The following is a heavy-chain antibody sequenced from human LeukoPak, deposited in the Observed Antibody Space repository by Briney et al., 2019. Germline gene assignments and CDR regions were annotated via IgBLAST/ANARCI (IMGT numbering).Heavy chain of an antibody. J-gene: IGHJ4*02. CDR2: INPNSGGT. D-gene: IGHD1-26*01. Sequence: ASVKVSCKASGYTFTGCYMHWVRQAPGQGLEWMGWINPNSGGTNYAQKFQGRVTMTRDTSISTAYMELSRLRSDDTAVYYCARDVGATGCFDYWGQGTLVTVSS. CDR3: ARDVGATGCFDY. V-gene: IGHV1-2*02. CDR1: GYTFTGCY.